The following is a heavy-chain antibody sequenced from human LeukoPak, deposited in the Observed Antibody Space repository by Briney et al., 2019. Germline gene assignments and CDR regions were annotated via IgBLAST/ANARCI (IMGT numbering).Heavy chain of an antibody. D-gene: IGHD3-9*01. CDR1: GYTFTSYG. CDR3: ARALGVSYYDILTGNNWFDP. CDR2: ISAYNGNT. V-gene: IGHV1-18*01. Sequence: ASVKVSCTASGYTFTSYGISWVRQAPGQGLEWMGWISAYNGNTNYAQKLQGRVTMTTDTSTSTAYMELRSLRSDDTAVYYCARALGVSYYDILTGNNWFDPWGQGTLVTVSS. J-gene: IGHJ5*02.